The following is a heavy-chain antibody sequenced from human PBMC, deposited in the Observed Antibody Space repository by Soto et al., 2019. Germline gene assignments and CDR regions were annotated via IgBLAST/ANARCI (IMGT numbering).Heavy chain of an antibody. Sequence: ASVKVSCKASGYTFTSYAMHWVRQAPGQRLEWMGWINAGNGNTKYSQKFQGRVTITRDASASTAYMELSSLRSEDTAVYYCAREKRVVGATTFYYYYGMDVWGQGTTVTVSS. CDR2: INAGNGNT. V-gene: IGHV1-3*01. CDR1: GYTFTSYA. J-gene: IGHJ6*02. CDR3: AREKRVVGATTFYYYYGMDV. D-gene: IGHD1-26*01.